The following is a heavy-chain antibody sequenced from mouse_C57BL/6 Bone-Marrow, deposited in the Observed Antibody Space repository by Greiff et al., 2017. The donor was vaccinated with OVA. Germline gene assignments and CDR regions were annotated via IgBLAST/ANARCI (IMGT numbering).Heavy chain of an antibody. V-gene: IGHV1-55*01. CDR3: ARFYYDYDGFAY. J-gene: IGHJ3*01. CDR2: IYPGSGST. D-gene: IGHD2-4*01. CDR1: GYTFTSYW. Sequence: QVQLQQPGAELVKPGASVKMSCKASGYTFTSYWITWVKQRPGQGLEWIGDIYPGSGSTNYNEKFKSKATLTVDTSSSTAYMQLSSLTSEDSAVDYCARFYYDYDGFAYWGQGTLVTVSA.